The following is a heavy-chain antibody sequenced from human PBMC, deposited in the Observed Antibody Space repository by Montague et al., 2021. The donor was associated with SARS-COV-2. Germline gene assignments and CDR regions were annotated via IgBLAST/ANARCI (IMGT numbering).Heavy chain of an antibody. CDR3: ARDIFQRTPDATMGYYYYGMDV. V-gene: IGHV4-31*11. D-gene: IGHD5-18*01. CDR2: IYYSGST. CDR1: GGSFSGYC. J-gene: IGHJ6*02. Sequence: TRSLTCAVYGGSFSGYCWSWIRQHPGTGLEWIGYIYYSGSTYYNPSLKSRVTISVDTSKNQFSLKLSSVTAADTAVYYCARDIFQRTPDATMGYYYYGMDVWGQGTTVTVSS.